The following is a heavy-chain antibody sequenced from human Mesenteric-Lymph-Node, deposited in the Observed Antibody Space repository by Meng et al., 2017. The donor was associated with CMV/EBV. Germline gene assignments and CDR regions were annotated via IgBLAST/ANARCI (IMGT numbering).Heavy chain of an antibody. CDR2: MRSKIFGETT. J-gene: IGHJ4*02. CDR3: TREVEKDYSFFSGPGDS. V-gene: IGHV3-49*04. CDR1: GFTFGDCG. Sequence: GESLKISCTGSGFTFGDCGIIWVRQAPGKGLEWVGFMRSKIFGETTEYAASVKGRFSISRDDSKSIAYLQMNSLKTEDTAMYYCTREVEKDYSFFSGPGDSWGQGTLVTVSS. D-gene: IGHD4-11*01.